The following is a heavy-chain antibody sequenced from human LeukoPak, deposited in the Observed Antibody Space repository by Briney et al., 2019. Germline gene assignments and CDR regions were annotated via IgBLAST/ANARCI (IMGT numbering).Heavy chain of an antibody. J-gene: IGHJ4*02. Sequence: GGSLRLSCAASGFTFSSYAMSWVRQAPGKGLEWVSAISGSGGSTYYADSVRGRFTISRDNSKNTLYLQMNSLRAEDTAVYYCAKAGYGDSFFDYWGQGTLVTVSS. V-gene: IGHV3-23*01. D-gene: IGHD4-17*01. CDR1: GFTFSSYA. CDR3: AKAGYGDSFFDY. CDR2: ISGSGGST.